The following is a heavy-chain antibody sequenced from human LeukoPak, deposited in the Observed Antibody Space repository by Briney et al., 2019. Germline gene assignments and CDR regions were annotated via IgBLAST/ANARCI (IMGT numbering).Heavy chain of an antibody. V-gene: IGHV1-2*02. CDR3: ARGPGDYVWGSYRPFDY. CDR1: GYTFTGYY. J-gene: IGHJ4*02. CDR2: INPNSGGT. D-gene: IGHD3-16*02. Sequence: GAPVKVSCKASGYTFTGYYMHWVRQAPGQGLEWMGWINPNSGGTNYAQKFQGRVTMTRDTSISTAYMELSRLRSDDTAVYYCARGPGDYVWGSYRPFDYWGQGTLVTVSS.